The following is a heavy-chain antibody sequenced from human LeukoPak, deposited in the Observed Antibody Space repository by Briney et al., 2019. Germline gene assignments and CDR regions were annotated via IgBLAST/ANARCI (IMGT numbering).Heavy chain of an antibody. V-gene: IGHV3-23*01. CDR2: ISGSGGST. J-gene: IGHJ4*02. CDR1: GFTFSSYA. Sequence: GGSLGLSCAASGFTFSSYAMSWVRQAPGKGLEWVSAISGSGGSTYYADSVKGRFTISRDNSKNTLYLQMNSLRAEDTAVYYCAKDPDCSSTSCHSVDYWGQGTLVTVSS. D-gene: IGHD2-2*01. CDR3: AKDPDCSSTSCHSVDY.